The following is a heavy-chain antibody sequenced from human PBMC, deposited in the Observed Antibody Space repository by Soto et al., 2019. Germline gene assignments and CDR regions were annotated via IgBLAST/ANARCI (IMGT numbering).Heavy chain of an antibody. CDR3: ARDWRGYSYGYSYYYGMDV. CDR2: IYYSGST. Sequence: QVQLQESGPGLVKPSETLSLTCTVSGGSISSYYWSWIRQPPGKGLEWIGYIYYSGSTNYNPSLKSRVTISVDTSKNQFSLKLSSVTAADTAVYYCARDWRGYSYGYSYYYGMDVWGQGTTVTVSS. CDR1: GGSISSYY. D-gene: IGHD5-18*01. V-gene: IGHV4-59*01. J-gene: IGHJ6*02.